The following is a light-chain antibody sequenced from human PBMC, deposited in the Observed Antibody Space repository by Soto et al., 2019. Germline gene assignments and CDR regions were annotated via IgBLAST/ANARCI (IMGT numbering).Light chain of an antibody. Sequence: QSVLTQPPSASGTPGQTVTISCSGRSSNIGSNYVYWYQQFPGTAPKLLIYSDDQRPSGVPDRFSGSKSGTSASLAISGRRSEDEADYYCAAWYDRLRGRVFGGGTKLTVL. CDR2: SDD. J-gene: IGLJ3*02. CDR1: SSNIGSNY. CDR3: AAWYDRLRGRV. V-gene: IGLV1-47*02.